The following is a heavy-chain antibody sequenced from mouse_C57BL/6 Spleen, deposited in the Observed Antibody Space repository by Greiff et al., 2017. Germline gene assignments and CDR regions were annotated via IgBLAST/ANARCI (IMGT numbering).Heavy chain of an antibody. D-gene: IGHD1-1*01. CDR2: ISSGGSYP. J-gene: IGHJ2*02. V-gene: IGHV5-6*02. CDR3: ARRYCSNSHPFDY. CDR1: GFTFSSYG. Sequence: EVMLVESGGDLVKPGGSLKLFFSASGFTFSSYGMSLVRPTPDKRLEWVANISSGGSYPYYPDSVKGRFTISRDKAKNTLYLQMSSLRSEDTAMYYCARRYCSNSHPFDYWGQGTSLTVSS.